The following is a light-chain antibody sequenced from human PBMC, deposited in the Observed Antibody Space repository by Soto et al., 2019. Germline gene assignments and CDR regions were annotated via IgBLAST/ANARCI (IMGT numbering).Light chain of an antibody. CDR1: SSDVGAYNY. CDR2: DVT. J-gene: IGLJ1*01. CDR3: SSFTTSTTYV. V-gene: IGLV2-14*01. Sequence: QSALAQPASGSGSPGQSITISCTGTSSDVGAYNYVSWYQQNPGKAPKLMIYDVTNRPSGVSNRFSGSKSGNTASLTISGLQAEDEADYYCSSFTTSTTYVFGTGTKVTVL.